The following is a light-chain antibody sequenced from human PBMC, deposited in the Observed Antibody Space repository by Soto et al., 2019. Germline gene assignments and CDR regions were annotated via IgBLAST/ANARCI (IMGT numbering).Light chain of an antibody. CDR3: QTWDIGARVV. J-gene: IGLJ2*01. CDR2: LSSDGSH. Sequence: QSVLTQSPSASASLGASVKLTCTLSSGHSSYAIAWHQQQPEKGPRYLMKLSSDGSHSKGDGIPDRFSGSSYGAERYLTISSLQSEDEADYYCQTWDIGARVVFGGGTKLTV. V-gene: IGLV4-69*01. CDR1: SGHSSYA.